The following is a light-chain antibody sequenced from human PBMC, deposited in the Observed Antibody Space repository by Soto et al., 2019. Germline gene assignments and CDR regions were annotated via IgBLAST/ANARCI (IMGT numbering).Light chain of an antibody. CDR3: QQYGSSPSIT. CDR1: QSVSSNY. CDR2: GAS. J-gene: IGKJ5*01. V-gene: IGKV3-20*01. Sequence: EIVLTQSPGTLSLSPGERATLSCRASQSVSSNYLAWYQQKPGQAPRFLIYGASTRANGIPDRFSGSGFGTDFTLTISRLEPEDFAVYYCQQYGSSPSITFGQGTRLEIK.